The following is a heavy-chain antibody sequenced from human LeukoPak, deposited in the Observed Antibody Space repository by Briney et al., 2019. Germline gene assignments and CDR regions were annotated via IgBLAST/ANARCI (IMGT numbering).Heavy chain of an antibody. J-gene: IGHJ4*02. CDR2: INPSGGTT. D-gene: IGHD3-22*01. CDR3: ARGLPGYYDSSGYYFDY. Sequence: ASVKVSCKASGYTFTTYYMHWVRQAPGQGLEWMGIINPSGGTTFYAQKFQGRVTITADKSTSTAYMELSSLRSEDTAVYYCARGLPGYYDSSGYYFDYWGQGTLVTVSS. CDR1: GYTFTTYY. V-gene: IGHV1-46*01.